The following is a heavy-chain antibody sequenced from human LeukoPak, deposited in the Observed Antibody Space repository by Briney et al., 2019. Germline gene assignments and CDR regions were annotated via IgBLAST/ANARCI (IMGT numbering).Heavy chain of an antibody. CDR1: GFIFRNYG. CDR2: IRYDGSTK. D-gene: IGHD3-16*02. V-gene: IGHV3-30*02. CDR3: AKHVSSGMDV. Sequence: AGSLRLSCAASGFIFRNYGMHWVRQAPGKGLEWVAFIRYDGSTKSYAASVKGRFTISRDNSENTLYLQMSSLGPEDTAVYYCAKHVSSGMDVWGKGTTVTVSS. J-gene: IGHJ6*03.